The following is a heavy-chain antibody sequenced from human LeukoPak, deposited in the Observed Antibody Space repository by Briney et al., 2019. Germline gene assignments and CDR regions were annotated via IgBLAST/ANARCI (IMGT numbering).Heavy chain of an antibody. V-gene: IGHV5-51*01. CDR2: IYPGDSDT. J-gene: IGHJ6*02. D-gene: IGHD6-13*01. CDR3: ARCTAAAGMNYYYYYGMDV. Sequence: GESLKISCKGSGYSFTSYWIGWVRQMPGKGLEWMGIIYPGDSDTRYSPSFQGQVTISADKSISTAYLQWSSLKASDTAMYYCARCTAAAGMNYYYYYGMDVWGQGTTVTVSS. CDR1: GYSFTSYW.